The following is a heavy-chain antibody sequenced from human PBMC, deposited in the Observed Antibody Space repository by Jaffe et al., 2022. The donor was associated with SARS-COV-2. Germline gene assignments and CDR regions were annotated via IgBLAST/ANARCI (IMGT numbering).Heavy chain of an antibody. CDR2: ISSNGADT. D-gene: IGHD2-2*01. CDR1: GFTFSTYP. V-gene: IGHV3-64*01. Sequence: EVQLVESGGGLVQPGGSLRLSCTASGFTFSTYPMHWVRQAPGKGLEYVSAISSNGADTYYANSVRGRFTISRDNSKNTLFLQMGSLRTEDMAVYYCARQPGAYDIWGQGTMVTVSS. CDR3: ARQPGAYDI. J-gene: IGHJ3*02.